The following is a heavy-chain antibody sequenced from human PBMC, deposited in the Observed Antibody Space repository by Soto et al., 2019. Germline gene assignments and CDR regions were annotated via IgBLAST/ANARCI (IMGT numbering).Heavy chain of an antibody. J-gene: IGHJ4*02. CDR1: GFTFSSYG. CDR2: IKQDGSEK. D-gene: IGHD2-2*02. V-gene: IGHV3-7*01. CDR3: ARDYTLRPE. Sequence: GGSLRLSCAASGFTFSSYGMSWVRQAPGKGLEWVADIKQDGSEKYYVDSVKGRFTISRDNAKNSLYLQMNSLRAEDTAVYYCARDYTLRPEWGQGTLVTVSS.